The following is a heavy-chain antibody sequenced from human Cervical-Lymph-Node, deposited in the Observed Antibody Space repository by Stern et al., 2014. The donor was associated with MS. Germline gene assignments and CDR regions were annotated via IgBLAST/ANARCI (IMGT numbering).Heavy chain of an antibody. V-gene: IGHV1-69*04. Sequence: QVQLVQSGGEVRKPGSPVTVSCKASGDSFNSYAISWVRQAPGQGLEWMGRIIPHRDVTGYAQKFQGRITVSADQSTSTVYMELRSLTSEDTAVYYCVRSFGSGSPYMPLFYWGQGTLVTVSS. J-gene: IGHJ4*02. CDR1: GDSFNSYA. CDR2: IIPHRDVT. D-gene: IGHD3-10*01. CDR3: VRSFGSGSPYMPLFY.